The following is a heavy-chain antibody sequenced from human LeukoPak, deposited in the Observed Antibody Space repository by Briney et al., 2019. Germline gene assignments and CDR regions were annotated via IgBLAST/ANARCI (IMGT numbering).Heavy chain of an antibody. V-gene: IGHV4-4*07. CDR2: IYTSGST. CDR1: GGSISSSNW. D-gene: IGHD2-2*01. J-gene: IGHJ4*02. CDR3: ASSCSSTSCYQYFDY. Sequence: SETLSLTCAVSGGSISSSNWWSWIRQPAGKGLEWIGRIYTSGSTNYNPSLKSRVTMSVDTSKNQFSLKLSSVTAADTAVYYCASSCSSTSCYQYFDYWGQGTLVTVSS.